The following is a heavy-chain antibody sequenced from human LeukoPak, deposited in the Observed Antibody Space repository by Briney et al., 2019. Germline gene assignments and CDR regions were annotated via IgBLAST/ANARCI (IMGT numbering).Heavy chain of an antibody. Sequence: PSETLSLTCAVYGVSLNHYYWTWIRQAPGKGLEWIGEINHPGSTNYNPSLKSRVTISIDTSKSQFSLTMSSVTAADTAVYYCTMLLYHSGRPGPWGQGTLVTVSS. V-gene: IGHV4-34*01. CDR1: GVSLNHYY. D-gene: IGHD2/OR15-2a*01. J-gene: IGHJ5*02. CDR2: INHPGST. CDR3: TMLLYHSGRPGP.